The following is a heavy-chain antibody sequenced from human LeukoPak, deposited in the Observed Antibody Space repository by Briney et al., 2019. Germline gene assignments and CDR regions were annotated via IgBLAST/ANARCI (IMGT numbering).Heavy chain of an antibody. Sequence: QPGGSLRLSCAASGFTFSTYAMSWVRQAPGKGLEWISHFGGSGGSIYYADSVKGRFTISRGNSKNTLYLQMNSLRAEDTAVYYCAKSDCGGDCHLLDYWGQGTLVTVSS. D-gene: IGHD2-21*02. J-gene: IGHJ4*02. V-gene: IGHV3-23*01. CDR2: FGGSGGSI. CDR3: AKSDCGGDCHLLDY. CDR1: GFTFSTYA.